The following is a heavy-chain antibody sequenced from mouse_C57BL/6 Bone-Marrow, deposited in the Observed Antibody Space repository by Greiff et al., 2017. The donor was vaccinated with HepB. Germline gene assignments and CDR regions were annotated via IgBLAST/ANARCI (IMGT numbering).Heavy chain of an antibody. CDR3: TTDGPAWFAY. CDR1: GFIIKDDY. CDR2: IDPENGDT. V-gene: IGHV14-4*01. D-gene: IGHD2-3*01. J-gene: IGHJ3*01. Sequence: EVQLQQSGAELVRPGASVKLSCTASGFIIKDDYMHWVKQRPEQGLEWIGWIDPENGDTEYASKFQGKATITADTSSNTAYLQLSSLTSEDTAVYYCTTDGPAWFAYWGQGTLVTVSA.